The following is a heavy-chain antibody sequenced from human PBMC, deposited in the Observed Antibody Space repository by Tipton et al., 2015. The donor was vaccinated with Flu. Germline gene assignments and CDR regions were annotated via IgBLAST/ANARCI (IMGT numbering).Heavy chain of an antibody. D-gene: IGHD1-14*01. Sequence: ELVKPSQTLSLTCAISGDSVSRSDVAWNWIRQSPSRGLEWLGRTYYRSRWTTDYSLSVKSRIIINLDTSNNQLSLQLSSVTPEDTGVYYCARGRYTSFDYWGQGSLVTVSS. J-gene: IGHJ4*02. V-gene: IGHV6-1*01. CDR2: TYYRSRWTT. CDR1: GDSVSRSDVA. CDR3: ARGRYTSFDY.